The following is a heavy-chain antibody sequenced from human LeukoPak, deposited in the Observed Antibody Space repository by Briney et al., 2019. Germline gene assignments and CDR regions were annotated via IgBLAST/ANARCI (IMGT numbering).Heavy chain of an antibody. CDR3: AREGGGQRRSYYFDY. D-gene: IGHD3-16*01. Sequence: PGRSLRLSCAASGFTFSSYGMHWVRQAPGKGLEWVAVIWYDGSNKYYADSMKGRFTISRDNSKNTLYLQMNSLRAEDTAVYYCAREGGGQRRSYYFDYWGQGTLVTVSS. V-gene: IGHV3-33*01. CDR1: GFTFSSYG. J-gene: IGHJ4*02. CDR2: IWYDGSNK.